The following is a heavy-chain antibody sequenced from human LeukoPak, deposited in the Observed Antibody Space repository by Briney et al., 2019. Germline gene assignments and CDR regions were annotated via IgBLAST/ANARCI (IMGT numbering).Heavy chain of an antibody. J-gene: IGHJ3*02. D-gene: IGHD1-26*01. V-gene: IGHV3-48*03. CDR1: GFTFSSYE. CDR2: ISSSGSTI. Sequence: GGSLRLSCAASGFTFSSYEMNWVRQAPGKGLEWASYISSSGSTIYYADSVKGRFTISRDNAKNSLYLQMNSLRAEDTAVYYCANSGSYLAFDIWGQGTMVTVSS. CDR3: ANSGSYLAFDI.